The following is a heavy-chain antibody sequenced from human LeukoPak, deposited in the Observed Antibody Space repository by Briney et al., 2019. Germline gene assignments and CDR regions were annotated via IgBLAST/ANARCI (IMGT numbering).Heavy chain of an antibody. D-gene: IGHD3-9*01. Sequence: SETLSLTCTVSGGSISSGGYYWSWLRQHPGKGLEWIGYIYYSGSTNYNPSLKSRVTISVDTSKNQFSLKLSSVTAADTAVYYCARVLTGYPLSWFDPWGQGTLVTVSS. CDR1: GGSISSGGYY. CDR3: ARVLTGYPLSWFDP. CDR2: IYYSGST. V-gene: IGHV4-61*08. J-gene: IGHJ5*02.